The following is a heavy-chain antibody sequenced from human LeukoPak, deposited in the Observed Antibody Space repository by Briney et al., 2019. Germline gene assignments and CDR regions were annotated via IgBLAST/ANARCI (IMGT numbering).Heavy chain of an antibody. CDR3: AREAGYCSGGSCYPHYYMDV. CDR2: IYSGGST. V-gene: IGHV3-53*01. D-gene: IGHD2-15*01. Sequence: GGSLRLSCAGSGFTVSSNYMSWVRQAPGKGLEWVSVIYSGGSTYYADSVKGRFTISRDNSKNTLYLQMNSLRAEDTAVYYCAREAGYCSGGSCYPHYYMDVWGKGTTVTVSS. J-gene: IGHJ6*03. CDR1: GFTVSSNY.